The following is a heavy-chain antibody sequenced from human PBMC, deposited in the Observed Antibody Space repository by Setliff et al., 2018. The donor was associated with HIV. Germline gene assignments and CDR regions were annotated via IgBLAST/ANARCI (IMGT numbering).Heavy chain of an antibody. Sequence: GESLKISCAASGFTFSYHAMTWVRQAPGKGLEWVSGISGSGDSTYYAASVKGRFIISRDNSKDILSLQMNSVRAEDTGLYFCAKDYTATSWEYNWFDLWGQGILVTVSS. CDR1: GFTFSYHA. CDR3: AKDYTATSWEYNWFDL. J-gene: IGHJ5*02. V-gene: IGHV3-23*01. D-gene: IGHD1-26*01. CDR2: ISGSGDST.